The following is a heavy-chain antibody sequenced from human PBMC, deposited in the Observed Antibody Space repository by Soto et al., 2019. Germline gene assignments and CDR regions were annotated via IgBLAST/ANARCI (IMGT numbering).Heavy chain of an antibody. CDR2: IKQDGSEK. V-gene: IGHV3-7*01. J-gene: IGHJ4*02. CDR3: ARDLDSSGYWGRYFDY. Sequence: EVQLVESGGGLVQPGGSLRLSCAASGFTFSSYWMSWVRQAPGKGLEWVANIKQDGSEKYYVDSVKGRFTISRDNAKNSLYLQMKSLRAEDTAVYYCARDLDSSGYWGRYFDYWGQGTLVTVSS. CDR1: GFTFSSYW. D-gene: IGHD3-22*01.